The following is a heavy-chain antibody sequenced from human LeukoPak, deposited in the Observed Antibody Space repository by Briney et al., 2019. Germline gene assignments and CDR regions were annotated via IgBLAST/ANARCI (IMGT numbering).Heavy chain of an antibody. CDR3: ARGPYSYDSSGAFDI. Sequence: PSQTLSLTCTVSGGSISSGSYYWSWIRQPAGKGLEWIGRIYTSGNNNYNPSLKSRVTISVDTSKNQFSLKLSSVTSADTAVYFCARGPYSYDSSGAFDIWGQGTMVTVSS. CDR1: GGSISSGSYY. V-gene: IGHV4-61*02. CDR2: IYTSGNN. J-gene: IGHJ3*02. D-gene: IGHD3-22*01.